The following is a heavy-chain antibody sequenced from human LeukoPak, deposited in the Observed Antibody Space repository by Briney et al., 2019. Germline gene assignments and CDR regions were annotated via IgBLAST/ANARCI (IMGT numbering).Heavy chain of an antibody. V-gene: IGHV4-34*01. CDR3: ARGLRVGATGVDY. J-gene: IGHJ4*02. CDR2: INHSGST. D-gene: IGHD1-26*01. Sequence: PSGTLSLTCAVYGGSFSGYYWSWIRQPPGKGLEWIGEINHSGSTNYNPSLKSRVTISVDTSKNQFSLKLSSVTAADTAVYYCARGLRVGATGVDYWGQGTLVTVSS. CDR1: GGSFSGYY.